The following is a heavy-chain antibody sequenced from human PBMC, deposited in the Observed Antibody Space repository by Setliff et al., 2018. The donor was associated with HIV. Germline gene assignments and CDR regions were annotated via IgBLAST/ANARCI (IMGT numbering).Heavy chain of an antibody. V-gene: IGHV4-39*01. Sequence: PSETLSLTCTVSGGSVSSSTTYYWGWIRQPPGKGLEWIGSMYYDGRTFYKPSLKSRLTISVDTSKNQFSLSLNSMTAADTAVYYCAKHDFGEGSCFDPWGQGSLVTVS. J-gene: IGHJ5*02. D-gene: IGHD3-16*01. CDR1: GGSVSSSTTYY. CDR2: MYYDGRT. CDR3: AKHDFGEGSCFDP.